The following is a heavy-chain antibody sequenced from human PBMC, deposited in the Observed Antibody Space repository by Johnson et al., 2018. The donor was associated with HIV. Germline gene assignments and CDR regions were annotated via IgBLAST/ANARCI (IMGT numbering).Heavy chain of an antibody. CDR3: ARDHDGL. D-gene: IGHD3-3*01. Sequence: VQLVESGGGVVQPGKSLKLSCAASGFIFSSYAMHWVRQAPGKGLEWVANIKQDGSEKYYVDSVKGRFTISRDNAKNSLYLQMNSLRAEDTAVYYCARDHDGLWGQGTMVTVSS. CDR1: GFIFSSYA. CDR2: IKQDGSEK. V-gene: IGHV3-7*01. J-gene: IGHJ3*01.